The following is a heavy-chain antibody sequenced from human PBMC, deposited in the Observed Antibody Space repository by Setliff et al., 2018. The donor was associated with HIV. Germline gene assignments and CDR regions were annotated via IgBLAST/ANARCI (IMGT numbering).Heavy chain of an antibody. V-gene: IGHV3-48*03. D-gene: IGHD1-26*01. CDR1: GFTFINYE. CDR2: ISYSGSAI. J-gene: IGHJ3*01. Sequence: ASGFTFINYEMNWVRQAPGKGPEWVAYISYSGSAIHYADSVKGRFTISRDNAKNSLYLQMNSLRAEDTAVYYCARDRVVGATLDPLDLWGQGTMVTVS. CDR3: ARDRVVGATLDPLDL.